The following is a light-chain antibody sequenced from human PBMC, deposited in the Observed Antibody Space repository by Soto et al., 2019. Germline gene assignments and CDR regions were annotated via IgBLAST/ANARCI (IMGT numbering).Light chain of an antibody. CDR1: QSVSRSL. V-gene: IGKV3-20*01. CDR2: GAS. Sequence: EIVLTHSPGTLSLSPGERATLSCRASQSVSRSLLAWYQQKPGQAPRLLIYGASTRATGIADRFSGSGSGTDFTLTISRLEPEDFAVYYCQQYGNPPPYSFGQGTKLEIK. J-gene: IGKJ2*03. CDR3: QQYGNPPPYS.